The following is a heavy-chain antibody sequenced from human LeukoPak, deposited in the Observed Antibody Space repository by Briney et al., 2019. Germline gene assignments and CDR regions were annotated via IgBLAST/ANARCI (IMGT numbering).Heavy chain of an antibody. CDR2: IIPILGIA. CDR3: ARTYTAMVFGGNYYFDY. D-gene: IGHD5-18*01. V-gene: IGHV1-69*04. J-gene: IGHJ4*02. CDR1: GGTFSSYA. Sequence: SVEVSCKASGGTFSSYAISWVRQAPGQGLEWMGRIIPILGIANYAQKFQGRVTITADKSTSTAYMELSSLRSEDTAVYYCARTYTAMVFGGNYYFDYWGQGTLVTVSS.